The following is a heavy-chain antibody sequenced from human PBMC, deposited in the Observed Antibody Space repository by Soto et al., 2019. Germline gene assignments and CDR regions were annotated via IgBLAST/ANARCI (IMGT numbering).Heavy chain of an antibody. CDR3: VRVLDSSWYADL. V-gene: IGHV4-61*03. J-gene: IGHJ2*01. D-gene: IGHD3-22*01. Sequence: WTWIRQAPGTGLEYIGYIFYTEVTNYNPSLSSRVTISLDTSKNHFSLKLNSMTAADTAVYYCVRVLDSSWYADLWGRGTLVTVSS. CDR2: IFYTEVT.